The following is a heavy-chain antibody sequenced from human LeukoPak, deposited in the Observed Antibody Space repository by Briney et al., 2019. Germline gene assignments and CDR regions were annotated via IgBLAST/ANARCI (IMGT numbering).Heavy chain of an antibody. CDR1: GYSISSGYY. Sequence: SETLSLTCAVSGYSISSGYYWGWIRQPPGKGLEWIGSIYHSGSTYYNPSLKSRATISVDTSKNQFSLKLSSVTAADTAVYYCARQLVPAAIGRIPFDYWGQGTLVTVSS. J-gene: IGHJ4*02. D-gene: IGHD2-2*02. V-gene: IGHV4-38-2*01. CDR3: ARQLVPAAIGRIPFDY. CDR2: IYHSGST.